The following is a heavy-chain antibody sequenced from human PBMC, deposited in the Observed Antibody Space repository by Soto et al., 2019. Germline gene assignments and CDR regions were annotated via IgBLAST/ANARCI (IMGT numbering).Heavy chain of an antibody. J-gene: IGHJ5*02. D-gene: IGHD3-16*01. Sequence: QVQLVESGGGVVQPGRSLRLSCAASGFTFSTYAIHWVRQAPGTGLEWVALISYDGSEQYYADSVKGRFTVSRDNSKNMLYLQMNSLRAEDTAVYYCARVKVTAALWGWFDPWGQGTLVIVSS. CDR3: ARVKVTAALWGWFDP. CDR2: ISYDGSEQ. CDR1: GFTFSTYA. V-gene: IGHV3-30-3*01.